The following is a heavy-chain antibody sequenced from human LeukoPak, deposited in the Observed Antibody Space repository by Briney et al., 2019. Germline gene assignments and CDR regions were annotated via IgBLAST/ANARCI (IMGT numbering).Heavy chain of an antibody. CDR2: INPSGGST. V-gene: IGHV1-46*01. J-gene: IGHJ4*02. CDR3: AREGPYSDSSRSRFDY. D-gene: IGHD6-6*01. Sequence: ASVKVSCKASGYTFTNYYIHWVRQAPGQGRGWTGIINPSGGSTSYAQKFQGRVTMTRDTSTSTVYMELSSLRSEDTAVYYCAREGPYSDSSRSRFDYWGQGTLVTVSS. CDR1: GYTFTNYY.